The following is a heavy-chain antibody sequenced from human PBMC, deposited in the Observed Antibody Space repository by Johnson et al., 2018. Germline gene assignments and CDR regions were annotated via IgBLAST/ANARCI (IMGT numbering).Heavy chain of an antibody. J-gene: IGHJ3*02. CDR1: GFTFNSYA. D-gene: IGHD4-11*01. Sequence: EVQLVESGGGLVQPGGSLRLCCAASGFTFNSYAFNWVRQAPGKWLEWVSGINSDGSTYYADSGKGRFTITRDNSKNKLYLQSNSLRDEDTALYYCARDQAWAVTDGFDIWGLGTMVTVSS. CDR3: ARDQAWAVTDGFDI. V-gene: IGHV3-23*04. CDR2: INSDGST.